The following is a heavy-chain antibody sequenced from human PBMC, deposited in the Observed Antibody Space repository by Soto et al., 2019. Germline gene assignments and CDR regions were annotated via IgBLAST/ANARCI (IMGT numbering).Heavy chain of an antibody. CDR3: AKDSWYFDL. CDR2: IDTSGSST. CDR1: GFIFTNFW. Sequence: GGSLRLSCEASGFIFTNFWMHWVRQVPGKGLVWVSRIDTSGSSTSYADSVKGRFTISRDNAKNTVSLRMNSLRAEDTGVYYCAKDSWYFDLWSQGSLVTVSS. D-gene: IGHD6-13*01. J-gene: IGHJ4*02. V-gene: IGHV3-74*01.